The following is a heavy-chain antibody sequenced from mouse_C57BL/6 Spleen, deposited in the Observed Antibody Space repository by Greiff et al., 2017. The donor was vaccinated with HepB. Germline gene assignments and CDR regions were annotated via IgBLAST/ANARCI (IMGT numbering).Heavy chain of an antibody. Sequence: EVQLQQSGPELVKPGASVKISCKASGYSFTGYYMNWVKQSPEKSLEWIGEINPSTGGTTYNQKFKAKATLTVDKSSSTAYMQLKSLTSEDSAVYYCARGGPLYGRDYWGQGTTLTVSS. CDR3: ARGGPLYGRDY. V-gene: IGHV1-42*01. D-gene: IGHD1-1*01. CDR1: GYSFTGYY. CDR2: INPSTGGT. J-gene: IGHJ2*01.